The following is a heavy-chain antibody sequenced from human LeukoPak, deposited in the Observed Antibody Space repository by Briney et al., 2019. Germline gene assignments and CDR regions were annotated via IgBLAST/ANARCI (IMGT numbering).Heavy chain of an antibody. CDR2: ISGSGGST. Sequence: GGSLRLSCAASGFTLSSYAMSWVRQAPGKGLEWVSAISGSGGSTYYADSVKGRFTISRDNSKNTLYLQMNSLRAEDTAVYYCAKSHSSSWYRTNYYYYYGMDVWGQGTTVTVSS. CDR3: AKSHSSSWYRTNYYYYYGMDV. CDR1: GFTLSSYA. J-gene: IGHJ6*02. V-gene: IGHV3-23*01. D-gene: IGHD6-13*01.